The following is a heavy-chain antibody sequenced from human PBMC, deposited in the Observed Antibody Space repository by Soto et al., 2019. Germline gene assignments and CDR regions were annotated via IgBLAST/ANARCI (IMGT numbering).Heavy chain of an antibody. Sequence: QVQLVESGGGVVQPGRSLRLSCAASGLTFSAYAMHWVRQAPGKGLGWVAITSCDGNNKDYPDSVKGRFTISRDNSESTLYLQMNSLRIDDTAVYYCATTRDCCSTNCYGEFDYWGQGTLVTVSS. V-gene: IGHV3-30-3*01. CDR3: ATTRDCCSTNCYGEFDY. D-gene: IGHD2-2*01. J-gene: IGHJ4*02. CDR1: GLTFSAYA. CDR2: TSCDGNNK.